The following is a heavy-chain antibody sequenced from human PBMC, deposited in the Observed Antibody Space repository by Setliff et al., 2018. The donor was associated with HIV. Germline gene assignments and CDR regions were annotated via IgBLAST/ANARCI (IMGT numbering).Heavy chain of an antibody. D-gene: IGHD3-10*01. J-gene: IGHJ2*01. Sequence: SETLSLTCTVSGGSISSGSYYWNWIRQPAGKGLEWIGRVYASAYSNYNPSLKSRVTMSVDTSQNQFSLKLRSVNAADTAVYYCARDWVTRSNYYGSGSPWYFDFWGRGILVTVSS. CDR2: VYASAYS. CDR3: ARDWVTRSNYYGSGSPWYFDF. CDR1: GGSISSGSYY. V-gene: IGHV4-61*02.